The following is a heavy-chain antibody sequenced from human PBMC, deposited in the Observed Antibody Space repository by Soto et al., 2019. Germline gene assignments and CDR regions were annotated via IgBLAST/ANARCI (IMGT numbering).Heavy chain of an antibody. CDR1: GFTFSSYA. CDR2: ISGSGGST. Sequence: GRSLRLSCAAAGFTFSSYAMSWVRQAPGKGLEWVSAISGSGGSTYYADSVKGRFTISRDNSKNTLYLQMNSLRAEDTAVYYCAAPRDEYGSGISWFTYGMDVWGQGTTVTASS. J-gene: IGHJ6*02. CDR3: AAPRDEYGSGISWFTYGMDV. D-gene: IGHD3-10*01. V-gene: IGHV3-23*01.